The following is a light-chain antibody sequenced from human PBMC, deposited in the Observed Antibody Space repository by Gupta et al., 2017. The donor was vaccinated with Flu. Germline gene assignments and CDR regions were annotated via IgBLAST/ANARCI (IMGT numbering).Light chain of an antibody. CDR1: QSVLYSSNNKNY. Sequence: DIVMTQSSDSLAVSLGERATINCKSSQSVLYSSNNKNYLAWYQQKPGQPPKLLIYWASTREAGVPDRFSGSGSGTDFILTISSLQAEDVAVYYCQQDYSTPQTFGQGTKVEIK. CDR3: QQDYSTPQT. J-gene: IGKJ1*01. V-gene: IGKV4-1*01. CDR2: WAS.